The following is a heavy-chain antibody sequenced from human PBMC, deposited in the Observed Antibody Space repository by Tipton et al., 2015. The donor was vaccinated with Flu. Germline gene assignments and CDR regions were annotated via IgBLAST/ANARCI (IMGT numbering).Heavy chain of an antibody. V-gene: IGHV4-38-2*01. CDR3: ARLLLWVGDRDY. CDR2: SHHTGST. CDR1: GDSIGGAYY. D-gene: IGHD3-10*01. Sequence: TLSLTCSVSGDSIGGAYYWGWIRQPPGKGLEWIGNSHHTGSTYRNPSLKSRVIISVDRSKNQFSLKLSSVTAADTAMYYCARLLLWVGDRDYWGQGTQVTVSS. J-gene: IGHJ4*02.